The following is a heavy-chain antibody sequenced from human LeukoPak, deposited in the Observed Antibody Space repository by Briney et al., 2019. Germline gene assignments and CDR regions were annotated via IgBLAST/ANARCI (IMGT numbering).Heavy chain of an antibody. Sequence: SETLSLTSTVSGGSIPSYYWTWIRQPPGKGLGWIGYVFYSGDTNYNPCLKSRVTISVDASRNQLSLRLRSVTAADTALYYCARGIATAGTLDFWGQGTLVTVSS. D-gene: IGHD6-13*01. J-gene: IGHJ4*02. CDR2: VFYSGDT. CDR1: GGSIPSYY. CDR3: ARGIATAGTLDF. V-gene: IGHV4-59*13.